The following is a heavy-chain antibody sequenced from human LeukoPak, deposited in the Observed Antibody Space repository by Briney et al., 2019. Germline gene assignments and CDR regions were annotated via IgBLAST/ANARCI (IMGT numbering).Heavy chain of an antibody. J-gene: IGHJ4*02. CDR1: GYTLTSYG. Sequence: ASVKVSCKASGYTLTSYGISWVRQAPGQGLEWMGWISAHNGDTNYAQKLQGRVTMTTDTSTSTAYMELKGLRSDDTAVYYCARGGSGWCIDNWGQGTLVTVSS. V-gene: IGHV1-18*01. D-gene: IGHD6-19*01. CDR3: ARGGSGWCIDN. CDR2: ISAHNGDT.